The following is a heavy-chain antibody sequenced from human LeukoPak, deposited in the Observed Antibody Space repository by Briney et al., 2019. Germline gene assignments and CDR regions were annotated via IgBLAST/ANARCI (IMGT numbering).Heavy chain of an antibody. V-gene: IGHV3-53*01. D-gene: IGHD6-19*01. J-gene: IGHJ4*02. CDR2: IYSGGST. Sequence: GGSLRLSCAASGFTVSTNYMSWVRQAPGKGLEWVSLIYSGGSTYYTDSVKGRFTISGDNSKNTLFLQMNSLRAEDTAVYYCARGYSSGWYGDCWGQGTLVTVSS. CDR3: ARGYSSGWYGDC. CDR1: GFTVSTNY.